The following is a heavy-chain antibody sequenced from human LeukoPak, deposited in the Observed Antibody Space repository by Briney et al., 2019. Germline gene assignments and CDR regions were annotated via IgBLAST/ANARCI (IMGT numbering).Heavy chain of an antibody. Sequence: PSETLSLTCTVSGGSIVSYYWSWIRQPPGKGLEWIGYIYYTGSTNYNPSLKSRATISVDTSKNQLSLKLSSVTAADTAVYYCARYLAAGYFDLWGRGTLVTVSS. V-gene: IGHV4-59*08. CDR2: IYYTGST. CDR3: ARYLAAGYFDL. J-gene: IGHJ2*01. CDR1: GGSIVSYY. D-gene: IGHD6-25*01.